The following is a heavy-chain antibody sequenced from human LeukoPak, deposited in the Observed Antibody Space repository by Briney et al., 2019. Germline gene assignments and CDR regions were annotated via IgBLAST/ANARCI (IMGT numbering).Heavy chain of an antibody. CDR1: EFTFSSYA. CDR3: AKLDSGGSCYDY. J-gene: IGHJ4*02. CDR2: INGGGGST. V-gene: IGHV3-23*01. Sequence: PGGSLRLSCVASEFTFSSYAMSWVRQAPGKGLEWVSGINGGGGSTYYADPVKGRFTISRDNSKNTLYLQVNSLRVDDTAVYYCAKLDSGGSCYDYWGQGTLVTVSS. D-gene: IGHD2-15*01.